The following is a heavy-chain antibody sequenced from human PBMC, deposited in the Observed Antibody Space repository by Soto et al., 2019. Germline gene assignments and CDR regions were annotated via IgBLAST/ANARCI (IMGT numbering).Heavy chain of an antibody. CDR1: GFTFSSYS. J-gene: IGHJ5*02. CDR2: ISSSSSYI. Sequence: GGSLRLSCAASGFTFSSYSMNWVRQAPGKGLEWVSSISSSSSYIYYAYSVKGRFTISRDNAKNSLYLQMNSLRAEDTAVYYCARDGPVVVPAAVNWFDPWGQGTLVTVSS. V-gene: IGHV3-21*01. CDR3: ARDGPVVVPAAVNWFDP. D-gene: IGHD2-2*01.